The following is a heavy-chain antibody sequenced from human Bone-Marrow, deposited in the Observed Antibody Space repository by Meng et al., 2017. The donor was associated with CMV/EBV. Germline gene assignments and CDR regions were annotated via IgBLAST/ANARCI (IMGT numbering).Heavy chain of an antibody. J-gene: IGHJ5*02. CDR2: IIPIFGTA. CDR1: GGTFSSYA. CDR3: AREGCSSTSCFENWFYP. V-gene: IGHV1-69*05. Sequence: SVKVSCKASGGTFSSYAISWVRQAPGQGLEWMGGIIPIFGTANYAQKFQGRVTMTRDTSTSTVYMELSSLRSEDTAVYYCAREGCSSTSCFENWFYPWGQGTLVTVSS. D-gene: IGHD2-2*01.